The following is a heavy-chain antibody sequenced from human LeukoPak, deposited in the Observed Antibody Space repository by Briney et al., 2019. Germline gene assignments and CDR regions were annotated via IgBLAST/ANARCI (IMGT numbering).Heavy chain of an antibody. J-gene: IGHJ3*02. V-gene: IGHV3-21*01. Sequence: PGGSLRLSCAASGFIFSSYSMNWVRQAPGRGLEWVSSISSSSSYIYYADSVKGRFTISRDNAKNSLYLQMNSLRAEDTAVYYCARDNFRAAAGSAFDIWGQGTMVTVSS. CDR1: GFIFSSYS. CDR2: ISSSSSYI. D-gene: IGHD6-13*01. CDR3: ARDNFRAAAGSAFDI.